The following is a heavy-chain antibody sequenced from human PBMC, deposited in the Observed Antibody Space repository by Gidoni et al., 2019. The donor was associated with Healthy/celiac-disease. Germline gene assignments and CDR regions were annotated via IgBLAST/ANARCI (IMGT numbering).Heavy chain of an antibody. CDR2: IYTSGST. J-gene: IGHJ4*02. V-gene: IGHV4-61*02. D-gene: IGHD3-22*01. CDR3: ARELVVVLYYFDY. CDR1: GGSISSGSYY. Sequence: QVQLQESGPGLVKPSQTLSLTCPVSGGSISSGSYYWSWIRQPAGKGLEWIGRIYTSGSTNYNPSRKSRVTISVDTSKNQFSLKLSSVTAADTAVYYCARELVVVLYYFDYWGQGTLVTVSS.